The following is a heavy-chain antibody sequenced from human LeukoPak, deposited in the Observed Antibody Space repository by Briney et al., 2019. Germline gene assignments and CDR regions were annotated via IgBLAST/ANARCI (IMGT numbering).Heavy chain of an antibody. V-gene: IGHV3-21*01. J-gene: IGHJ5*02. CDR2: ISSSISYI. CDR1: GFTFSSYT. Sequence: GGSLRFSCAASGFTFSSYTMNWVRQAPGKGLEWVSSISSSISYIYYADSVKGRFTISRDNAKNSLYLQMNSLRAEDTAVYYCARKAGVFYDYVWGSYRSYNWFDPWGQGTLVTVSS. CDR3: ARKAGVFYDYVWGSYRSYNWFDP. D-gene: IGHD3-16*02.